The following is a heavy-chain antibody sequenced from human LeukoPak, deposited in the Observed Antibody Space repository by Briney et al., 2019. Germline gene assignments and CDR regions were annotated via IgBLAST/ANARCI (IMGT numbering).Heavy chain of an antibody. Sequence: ASVKVSCKASGYTFTSYGISWVRQAPGLGLEWMGWISAYNGNTNYAQKLQGRVTMTTDTSTSTAYMEPRSLRSDDTAVYYCARVDGWFGELLSGAFDIWGQGTMVTVSS. CDR1: GYTFTSYG. J-gene: IGHJ3*02. D-gene: IGHD3-10*01. CDR2: ISAYNGNT. CDR3: ARVDGWFGELLSGAFDI. V-gene: IGHV1-18*01.